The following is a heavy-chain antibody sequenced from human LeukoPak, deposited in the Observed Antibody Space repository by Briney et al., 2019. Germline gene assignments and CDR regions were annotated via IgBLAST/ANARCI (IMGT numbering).Heavy chain of an antibody. CDR2: IYYSGNT. V-gene: IGHV4-39*01. J-gene: IGHJ4*01. Sequence: PSETLSLXCTVSGGSISSSSYYWGWIRQPPGKGREWIGSIYYSGNTYYNPSLKSRVTISVDTSKNQFSLKLSSVTAADTAVYYCARTRGYYFDYWGQGTLVTVSS. CDR3: ARTRGYYFDY. CDR1: GGSISSSSYY.